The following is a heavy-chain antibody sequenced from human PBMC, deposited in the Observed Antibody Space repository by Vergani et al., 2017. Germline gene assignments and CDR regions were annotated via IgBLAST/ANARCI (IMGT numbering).Heavy chain of an antibody. D-gene: IGHD1-26*01. CDR2: ISAYNGNT. CDR3: ARESKRGWEPLLAVDY. CDR1: GYTFTSYG. V-gene: IGHV1-18*01. J-gene: IGHJ4*02. Sequence: QVQLVQSGAEVKKPGASVKVSCKASGYTFTSYGISWVRQAPGQGLEWMGWISAYNGNTNYAQKLQGRVNMTTDNSTRTAYMELRSLRSDDTAVYYCARESKRGWEPLLAVDYWGQGTLVTVSS.